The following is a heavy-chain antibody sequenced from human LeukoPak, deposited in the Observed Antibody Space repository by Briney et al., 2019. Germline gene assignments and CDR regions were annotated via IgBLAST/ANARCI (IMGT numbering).Heavy chain of an antibody. Sequence: GGSLRLSCAASGFTFSSYSMNWVRQAPGKGLEWVSYISSSSSTIYYADSVKGRFTISRDNAKNSLYLQMNSLRAEDTAVYCCAREFMDYCSSTSCYLAFDIWGQGTMVTVSS. CDR3: AREFMDYCSSTSCYLAFDI. J-gene: IGHJ3*02. CDR2: ISSSSSTI. CDR1: GFTFSSYS. D-gene: IGHD2-2*01. V-gene: IGHV3-48*01.